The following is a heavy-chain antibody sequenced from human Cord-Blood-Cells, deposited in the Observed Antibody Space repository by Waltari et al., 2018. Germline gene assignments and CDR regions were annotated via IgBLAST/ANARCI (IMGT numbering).Heavy chain of an antibody. CDR2: ISSSSSYI. Sequence: EVQLLESGGGLVKPGGSLRLSCAASGFTFSSYSMNWVRQAPGKGLEWVSSISSSSSYIYYADSVKGRFTISRDNAKNSLYLQMNSLRAEDTAVYYCARDLYYDSSGYHNWFDPWGQGTLVTVSS. CDR1: GFTFSSYS. J-gene: IGHJ5*02. CDR3: ARDLYYDSSGYHNWFDP. V-gene: IGHV3-21*01. D-gene: IGHD3-22*01.